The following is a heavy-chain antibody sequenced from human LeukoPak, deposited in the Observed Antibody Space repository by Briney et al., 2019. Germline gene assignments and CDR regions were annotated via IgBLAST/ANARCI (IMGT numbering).Heavy chain of an antibody. CDR2: ISYDGSNK. CDR1: GFTFSSYA. Sequence: GRSLRLSCAASGFTFSSYAMHWVRQAPGKGLEWVALISYDGSNKYYADSVKGRFTVSRDNSKNTLFLQMNSLRAEDTAVYYCARDSGYAFDIWGQGTMVTVSS. D-gene: IGHD1-26*01. V-gene: IGHV3-30*03. CDR3: ARDSGYAFDI. J-gene: IGHJ3*02.